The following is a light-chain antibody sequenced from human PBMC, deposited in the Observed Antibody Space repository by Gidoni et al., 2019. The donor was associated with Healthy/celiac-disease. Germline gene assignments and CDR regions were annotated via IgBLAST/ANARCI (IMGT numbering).Light chain of an antibody. CDR2: DAS. Sequence: EIVLTQSPATLSLSPGERATLTCRASPSVSGYSAWYQQKTGHAPRLLIFDASNRATGLPARFSGSGSGSDFSLTLCSLLPGDFAVYYCQRRRNLPITFGQGTRLEIK. J-gene: IGKJ5*01. CDR1: PSVSGY. V-gene: IGKV3-11*01. CDR3: QRRRNLPIT.